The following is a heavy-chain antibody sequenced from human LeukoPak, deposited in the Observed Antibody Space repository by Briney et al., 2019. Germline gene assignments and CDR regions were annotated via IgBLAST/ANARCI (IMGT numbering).Heavy chain of an antibody. CDR1: GFTVSSNY. V-gene: IGHV3-66*01. CDR2: IYSGGST. CDR3: ARENYYYYYGMDV. Sequence: GGSLRLSCAASGFTVSSNYMSWVRQAPGKGLEWVSVIYSGGSTYYADSVKGRFTISRDNSKNTLYLQMNNLRAEDTAVYYCARENYYYYYGMDVWGQGTTVTVSS. J-gene: IGHJ6*02.